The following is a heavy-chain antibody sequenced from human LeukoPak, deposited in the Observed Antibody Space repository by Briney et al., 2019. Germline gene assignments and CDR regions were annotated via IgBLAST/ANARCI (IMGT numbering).Heavy chain of an antibody. D-gene: IGHD3-22*01. CDR2: IYYSGST. CDR1: GGSISSSSYY. J-gene: IGHJ1*01. CDR3: ARGCYDSSGCQYFQH. Sequence: SETLSLTCTVSGGSISSSSYYWGWIRQPPGKGLEWIGSIYYSGSTYYNPSLKSRVTISVDTSKNQFSLKLSSVTAADTAVYYCARGCYDSSGCQYFQHWGQGALVTVSS. V-gene: IGHV4-39*07.